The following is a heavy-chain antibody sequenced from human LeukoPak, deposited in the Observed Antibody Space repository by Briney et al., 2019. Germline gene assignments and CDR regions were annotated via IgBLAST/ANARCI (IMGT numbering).Heavy chain of an antibody. CDR2: ISGSGGST. D-gene: IGHD3-22*01. Sequence: GGSLRLSCSASGFIFSSYAMSWVRQAPGKGLEWVSAISGSGGSTYYADSVKGRFTISRDNSKNTLYLQMNSLRAEDTAVYYCAKPPYYYDSSGYYLYPYWGQGTLVTVSS. CDR1: GFIFSSYA. CDR3: AKPPYYYDSSGYYLYPY. V-gene: IGHV3-23*01. J-gene: IGHJ4*02.